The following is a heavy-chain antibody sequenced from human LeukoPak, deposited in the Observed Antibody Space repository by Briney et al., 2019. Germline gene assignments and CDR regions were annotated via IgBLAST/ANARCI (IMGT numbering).Heavy chain of an antibody. J-gene: IGHJ4*02. CDR3: ARDLAWGAFDY. CDR2: ISRSSRTT. D-gene: IGHD7-27*01. CDR1: GFTFSSYS. Sequence: GGSLRLSCAASGFTFSSYSMTWVRQAPGKGVYWVSYISRSSRTTYYADSVKGRFTISRDNAKNSLYLQMSSLRADDTAVYYCARDLAWGAFDYWGQGTLVTVSS. V-gene: IGHV3-48*01.